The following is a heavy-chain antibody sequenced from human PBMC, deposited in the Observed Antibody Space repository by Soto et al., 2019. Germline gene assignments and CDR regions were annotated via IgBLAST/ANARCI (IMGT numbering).Heavy chain of an antibody. Sequence: KPSETLSLTCTVSGGSISSGGYYWSWIRQHPGKGLEWIGYIYYSGSTYYNPSLKSRVTISVDTSKNQFSLKLSSVTAADTAVYYCARHATVTTVDYYYGMDVRGQGTTVTVSS. J-gene: IGHJ6*02. CDR2: IYYSGST. V-gene: IGHV4-31*03. CDR1: GGSISSGGYY. CDR3: ARHATVTTVDYYYGMDV. D-gene: IGHD4-17*01.